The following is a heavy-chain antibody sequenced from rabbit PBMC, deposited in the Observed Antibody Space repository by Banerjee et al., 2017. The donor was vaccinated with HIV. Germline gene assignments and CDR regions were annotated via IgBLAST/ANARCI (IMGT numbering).Heavy chain of an antibody. D-gene: IGHD2-1*01. J-gene: IGHJ4*01. CDR3: ARDRIDEYGNYDL. CDR2: IAAGSGST. V-gene: IGHV1S40*01. Sequence: QSLEESGGDLVKPGASLTLTCTASGFSFSSYYYMCWVRQAPGKGLEWIACIAAGSGSTWYASWAKGRFTISKTSSTTVTLQMTSLTAADTATYFCARDRIDEYGNYDLWGPGTLVTVS. CDR1: GFSFSSYYY.